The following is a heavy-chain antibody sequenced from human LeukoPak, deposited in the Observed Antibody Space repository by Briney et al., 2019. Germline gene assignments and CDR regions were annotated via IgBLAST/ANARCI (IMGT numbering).Heavy chain of an antibody. Sequence: PSETPSLTCSVSGGSTSSYYWSWIRQPPGKGLEYIGYIYYSGSTNYNPSLKSRVTISVDTSKDQFSLNLTSVTAADTAVYYCARLKCISTTCPSRYVMDVWGQGTTVTVSS. CDR3: ARLKCISTTCPSRYVMDV. D-gene: IGHD2-2*01. CDR1: GGSTSSYY. CDR2: IYYSGST. J-gene: IGHJ6*02. V-gene: IGHV4-59*01.